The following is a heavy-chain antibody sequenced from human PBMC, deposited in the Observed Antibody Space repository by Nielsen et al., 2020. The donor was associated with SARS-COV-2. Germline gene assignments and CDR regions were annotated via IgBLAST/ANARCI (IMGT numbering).Heavy chain of an antibody. CDR1: GLTFSDAW. Sequence: GGSLRLSCAASGLTFSDAWMSWVRQAPGKGLEWVSVIYSGGSTYYADSVKGRFTISRHNSKNTLYLQMNSLRAEDTAVYYCASTGGSSWYLGYWGQGTLVTVSS. V-gene: IGHV3-53*04. J-gene: IGHJ4*02. CDR2: IYSGGST. D-gene: IGHD6-13*01. CDR3: ASTGGSSWYLGY.